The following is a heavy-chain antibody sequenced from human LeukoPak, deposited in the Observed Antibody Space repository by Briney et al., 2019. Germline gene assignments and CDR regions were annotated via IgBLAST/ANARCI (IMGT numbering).Heavy chain of an antibody. D-gene: IGHD3-10*01. CDR2: ISSDSNI. V-gene: IGHV3-48*03. CDR3: ASRVSTASGIYFGY. CDR1: GFTVSSYE. Sequence: GGSLRLSCAASGFTVSSYEMNWVRQAPGKGLEWVSFISSDSNIYYADYVKGRFTLSRDKAKNSLYLLMNSLRAEDTAVYYCASRVSTASGIYFGYWGQGILVTVSS. J-gene: IGHJ4*02.